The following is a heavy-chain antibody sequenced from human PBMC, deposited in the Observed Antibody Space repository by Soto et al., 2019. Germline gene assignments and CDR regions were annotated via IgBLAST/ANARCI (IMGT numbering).Heavy chain of an antibody. V-gene: IGHV4-30-2*01. Sequence: QLQLQESGSGLVKPSQTLSLTCAVSGDSTSSGGYSWSWLRQPPGKGLEWIGYISHSGSTYYNPSLKSRVTISVDTSKNQFSLRLSSVTAADTAVYYCARGGLLPDYWGQGTLVTVSS. CDR1: GDSTSSGGYS. CDR2: ISHSGST. D-gene: IGHD6-19*01. CDR3: ARGGLLPDY. J-gene: IGHJ4*02.